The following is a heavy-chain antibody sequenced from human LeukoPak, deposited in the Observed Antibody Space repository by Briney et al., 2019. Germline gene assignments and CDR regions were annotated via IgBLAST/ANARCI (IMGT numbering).Heavy chain of an antibody. CDR2: ISYDGSNK. CDR3: ATHFYDSSGYYSPDY. V-gene: IGHV3-30-3*01. CDR1: GFTFSNYA. D-gene: IGHD3-22*01. J-gene: IGHJ4*02. Sequence: GGSLRLSCAASGFTFSNYAMYWVRQAPGKGPEWVAVISYDGSNKYYADSVKGRFTISRDNSKNTLYLQMSSLRAEDTAVYYCATHFYDSSGYYSPDYWGQGTLVTVSS.